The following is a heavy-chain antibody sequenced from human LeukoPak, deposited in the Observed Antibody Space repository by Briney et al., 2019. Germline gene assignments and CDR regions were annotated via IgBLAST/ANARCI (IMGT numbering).Heavy chain of an antibody. CDR3: ARVSSSWYLTIDY. CDR1: GGSISSYY. J-gene: IGHJ4*02. D-gene: IGHD6-13*01. V-gene: IGHV4-59*12. Sequence: TASETLSLTCTVSGGSISSYYWSWIRQPPGKGLEWIGEIYHSGSTNYNPSLKSRVTITVDKSKYQFSLKLSSVTAADTAVYYCARVSSSWYLTIDYWGQGTLVTVSS. CDR2: IYHSGST.